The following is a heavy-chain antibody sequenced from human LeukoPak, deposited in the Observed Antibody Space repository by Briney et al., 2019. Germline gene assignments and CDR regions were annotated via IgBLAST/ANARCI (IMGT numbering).Heavy chain of an antibody. Sequence: PGGSLRLSCAASGFTFSSYSIHWVRQAPGKGLEWVAVISYDGSNKYYADSVKGRFTISRDNSKTTLYLEMNSLRPEDTAVYYCAKQGLVPATAGDWGQGTLVTVSS. CDR3: AKQGLVPATAGD. V-gene: IGHV3-30*18. J-gene: IGHJ4*02. D-gene: IGHD2-2*01. CDR1: GFTFSSYS. CDR2: ISYDGSNK.